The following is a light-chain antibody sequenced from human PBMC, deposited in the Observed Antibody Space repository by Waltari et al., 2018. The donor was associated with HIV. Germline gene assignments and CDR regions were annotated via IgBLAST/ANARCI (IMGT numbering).Light chain of an antibody. J-gene: IGKJ2*01. Sequence: DIVMTQSPDSLAVSLCERATINCKSSQSVLYSSNNKNYLAWYQQKPGRPPKLLIYWASTRESGVPDRFSGSGSGTDFTLTISSLQAEDVAVYYCQQYYSTPYTFGQGTKLEIK. CDR1: QSVLYSSNNKNY. V-gene: IGKV4-1*01. CDR2: WAS. CDR3: QQYYSTPYT.